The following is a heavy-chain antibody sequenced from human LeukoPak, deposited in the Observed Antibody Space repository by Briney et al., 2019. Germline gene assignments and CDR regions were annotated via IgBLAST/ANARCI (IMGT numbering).Heavy chain of an antibody. V-gene: IGHV7-4-1*02. CDR2: INTNTGNP. CDR3: AREKSGYCSGGSCYSEAVDY. CDR1: GYTFTNYG. D-gene: IGHD2-15*01. Sequence: ASVKVSCKAPGYTFTNYGMNWVRQAPGQGLEWMGWINTNTGNPTYAQGFTGRFVFFLDTSVSTAYLQISSLKAEDIAVYYCAREKSGYCSGGSCYSEAVDYWGQGTLVTVSS. J-gene: IGHJ4*02.